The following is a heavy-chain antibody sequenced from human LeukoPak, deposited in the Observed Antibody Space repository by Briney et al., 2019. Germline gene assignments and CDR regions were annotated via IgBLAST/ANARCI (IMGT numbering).Heavy chain of an antibody. D-gene: IGHD4-17*01. CDR3: VKYGDYKFDP. CDR1: GFTFSSYA. V-gene: IGHV3-74*01. CDR2: INPDGSST. Sequence: GGSLRLSCAASGFTFSSYAMSWVRQAPGKGLVWVSRINPDGSSTSYADSVKGRFTISRDNAKNTLYLQMNSLRAEDTAVYYCVKYGDYKFDPWGQGTLVTVSS. J-gene: IGHJ5*02.